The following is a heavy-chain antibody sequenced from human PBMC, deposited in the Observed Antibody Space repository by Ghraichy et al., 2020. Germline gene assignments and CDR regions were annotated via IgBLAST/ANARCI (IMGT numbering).Heavy chain of an antibody. Sequence: SETLSLTCAISGDSVSSNSAAWNWIRQSPSRGLEWLGRTYYRSKWYNDYAVSVKSRITINPDTSKNQFSLQLNSVTPEDTAVYYCAREGPRDSSGYRLFDYWGQGTLVTVSS. D-gene: IGHD3-22*01. CDR1: GDSVSSNSAA. CDR3: AREGPRDSSGYRLFDY. J-gene: IGHJ4*02. V-gene: IGHV6-1*01. CDR2: TYYRSKWYN.